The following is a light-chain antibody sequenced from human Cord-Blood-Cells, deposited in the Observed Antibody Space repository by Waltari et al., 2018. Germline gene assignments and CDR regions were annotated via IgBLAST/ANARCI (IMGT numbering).Light chain of an antibody. J-gene: IGLJ1*01. V-gene: IGLV2-14*01. CDR1: SSDVGGYNY. CDR2: DVS. Sequence: QSALTQPASVSGSPGQSITISCTGTSSDVGGYNYVSWYQQHPGKATKLMIYDVSNRPSGFSNRFSGSKSGNTASLTISGLQAEDEADYYCSSYTSSSTPLYVFGTGTKVTVL. CDR3: SSYTSSSTPLYV.